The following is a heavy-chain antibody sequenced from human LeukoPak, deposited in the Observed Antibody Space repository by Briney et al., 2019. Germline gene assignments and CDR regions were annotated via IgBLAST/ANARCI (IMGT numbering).Heavy chain of an antibody. V-gene: IGHV3-23*01. Sequence: GGSLRLSCAASGFTFSDYYMSWIRQAPGKGLEWVSAISGSGGSTYYADSVKGRFTISRDNSKNTLYLQMNSLRAEDTAVYYCAKDSILAAAGVNYFDYWGQGTLVTVSS. CDR2: ISGSGGST. CDR1: GFTFSDYY. CDR3: AKDSILAAAGVNYFDY. J-gene: IGHJ4*02. D-gene: IGHD6-25*01.